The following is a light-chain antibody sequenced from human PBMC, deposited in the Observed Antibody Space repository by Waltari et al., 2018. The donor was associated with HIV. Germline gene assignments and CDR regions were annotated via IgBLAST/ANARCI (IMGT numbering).Light chain of an antibody. Sequence: DTQMTPSPSTLSASVGDRVTITCRASQSISDWLAWYQQKPGRAPNILIYQASKVKSGVPSRFSGGASGTEFTLTISGLQPEDFATYFCQQYKSYPLTFGRGTEVEIK. V-gene: IGKV1-5*03. CDR2: QAS. J-gene: IGKJ4*02. CDR1: QSISDW. CDR3: QQYKSYPLT.